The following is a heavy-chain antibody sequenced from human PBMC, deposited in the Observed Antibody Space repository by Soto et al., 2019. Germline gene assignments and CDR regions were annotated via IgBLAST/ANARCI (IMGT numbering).Heavy chain of an antibody. Sequence: QVQLQESGPGLVKPSETLSLTCTVSGGSISSYYWSWIRQPPGKGLEWIGYIYYSGSTNYNPSLKSRVTISVDTSKNQFSLKLSSVTAADTAVYYCARSSYGWGRYGMDVWGQGTTVTVSS. CDR3: ARSSYGWGRYGMDV. CDR2: IYYSGST. D-gene: IGHD5-18*01. J-gene: IGHJ6*02. CDR1: GGSISSYY. V-gene: IGHV4-59*01.